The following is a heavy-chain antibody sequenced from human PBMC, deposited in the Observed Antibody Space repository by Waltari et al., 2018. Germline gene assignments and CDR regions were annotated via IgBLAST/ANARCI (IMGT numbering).Heavy chain of an antibody. Sequence: QVQLQESGPGLVKPSETLSLTCTVSGGSISSHYWSWIRQPPGKGLEWIGYIYYSGSTNYNPSLKSRVTISVDTSKNQFSLKLSSVTAADTAVYYCATSSSGDWYFDLRGRGTLVTVSS. D-gene: IGHD1-26*01. CDR2: IYYSGST. CDR1: GGSISSHY. V-gene: IGHV4-59*11. CDR3: ATSSSGDWYFDL. J-gene: IGHJ2*01.